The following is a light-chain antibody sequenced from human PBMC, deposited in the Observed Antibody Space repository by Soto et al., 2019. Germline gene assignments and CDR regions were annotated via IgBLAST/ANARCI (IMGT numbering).Light chain of an antibody. CDR1: QTLSKW. CDR2: RAS. CDR3: QQYNSYLPNT. J-gene: IGKJ2*01. V-gene: IGKV1-5*03. Sequence: DIQMTQSPSTLSASVGDRVTITCRASQTLSKWLAWYQQKPGGAPKLLISRASTLESGVPSRFSGSGYGTEFTLTISGLRLEDFATYYCQQYNSYLPNTFGPGTKVEI.